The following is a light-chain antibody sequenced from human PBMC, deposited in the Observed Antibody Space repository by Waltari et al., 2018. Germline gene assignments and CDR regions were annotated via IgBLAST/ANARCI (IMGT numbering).Light chain of an antibody. Sequence: QSALTQPASVSGSPGQSITISCSGTGSDVGGYNYVSWYQQHPGKAPKVIIYDVTNRPSGVSDRFSGSKSGSTASLTISGLQAEDEADYYCSSYTTTRVMFGGGTKVTVL. CDR1: GSDVGGYNY. CDR3: SSYTTTRVM. J-gene: IGLJ3*02. V-gene: IGLV2-14*03. CDR2: DVT.